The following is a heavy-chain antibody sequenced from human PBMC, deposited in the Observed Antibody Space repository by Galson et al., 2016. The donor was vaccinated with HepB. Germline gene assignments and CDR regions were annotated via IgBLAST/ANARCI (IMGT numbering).Heavy chain of an antibody. Sequence: SLRLSCAASGFSFSSHAMSWVRQAPGKGLEWVSGITSGGTTYYADSVKGRFTISRDNSKNILYLQMKSLRDEDTAVYYCAKRPYSYGWHYGMDVWGQGTTVTVSS. D-gene: IGHD5-18*01. J-gene: IGHJ6*02. V-gene: IGHV3-23*01. CDR2: ITSGGTT. CDR1: GFSFSSHA. CDR3: AKRPYSYGWHYGMDV.